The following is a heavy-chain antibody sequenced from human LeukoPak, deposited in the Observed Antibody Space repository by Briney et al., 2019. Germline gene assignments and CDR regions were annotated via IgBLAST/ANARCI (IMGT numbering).Heavy chain of an antibody. Sequence: PSETLSLTCTVSGGSISSSSYYWGWIRQPPGKGLEWIGYIYYSGSTYYNPSLKSRVTISVDTSKNQFSLKLSSVTAADTAVYYCARDYYDSKGVFQHWGQGTLVTVSS. CDR2: IYYSGST. CDR1: GGSISSSSYY. D-gene: IGHD3-22*01. V-gene: IGHV4-31*03. J-gene: IGHJ1*01. CDR3: ARDYYDSKGVFQH.